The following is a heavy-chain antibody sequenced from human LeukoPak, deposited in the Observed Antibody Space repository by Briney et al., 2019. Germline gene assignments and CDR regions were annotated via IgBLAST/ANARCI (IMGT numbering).Heavy chain of an antibody. Sequence: ASVKVSCKASGYTFTSYYMHWVRQAPGQGLEWMGIINPSGGSTSYAQKFQGRVTMTRDTSISTAYMELSRLRSDDTAVYYCARGWYCSSTSCYDPWFDPWGQGTLVTVSS. CDR1: GYTFTSYY. CDR3: ARGWYCSSTSCYDPWFDP. V-gene: IGHV1-46*01. D-gene: IGHD2-2*01. J-gene: IGHJ5*02. CDR2: INPSGGST.